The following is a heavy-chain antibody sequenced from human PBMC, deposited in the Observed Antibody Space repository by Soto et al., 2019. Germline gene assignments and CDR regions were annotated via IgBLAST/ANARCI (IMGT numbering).Heavy chain of an antibody. CDR1: GFTISGKKY. D-gene: IGHD1-26*01. CDR2: ISGGGDLA. V-gene: IGHV3-23*04. J-gene: IGHJ6*02. Sequence: DVQLVESGGGLIQPGESLRLSCAAFGFTISGKKYVAWVRQAPGKGPEWLSLISGGGDLAYYAESVKGRFTSSRDNSKNTLYLQMTFLRVDDTAVYYCAKYSGDFPVYNGLNVWGQGTTVTVSS. CDR3: AKYSGDFPVYNGLNV.